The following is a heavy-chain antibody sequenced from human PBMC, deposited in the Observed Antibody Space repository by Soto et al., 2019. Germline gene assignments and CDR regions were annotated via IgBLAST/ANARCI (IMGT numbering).Heavy chain of an antibody. J-gene: IGHJ6*02. Sequence: GGSLRLSCTTSGFTFDTYGMHWVRQAPGKGLEWVAIIWYDGSNKYYADSVKGRFTISRDNSKNTLYLQMNSLRAEDTAVYYCARADCTGAYCYSWPFNYGVAVWGQGPRSPSP. CDR3: ARADCTGAYCYSWPFNYGVAV. CDR1: GFTFDTYG. CDR2: IWYDGSNK. V-gene: IGHV3-33*01. D-gene: IGHD2-15*01.